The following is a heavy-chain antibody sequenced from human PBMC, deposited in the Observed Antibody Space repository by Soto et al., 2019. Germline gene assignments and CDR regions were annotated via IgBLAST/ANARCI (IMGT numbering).Heavy chain of an antibody. V-gene: IGHV5-10-1*01. CDR1: VYSFTTYY. CDR3: SRIYRADALDM. J-gene: IGHJ3*02. D-gene: IGHD3-16*02. CDR2: IDPSDSYT. Sequence: PGESLKISCQGSVYSFTTYYITWVRQMPGKYLEWLGRIDPSDSYTXXNPSFQGXXTISVDKSISTXYLHWXGLKASDTAMYYCSRIYRADALDMWRQGTMVTDS.